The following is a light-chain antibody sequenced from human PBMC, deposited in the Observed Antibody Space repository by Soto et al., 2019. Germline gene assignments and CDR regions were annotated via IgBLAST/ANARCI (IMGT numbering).Light chain of an antibody. V-gene: IGKV3-20*01. CDR1: QSISSY. CDR3: QQYGSSPRT. CDR2: GAS. Sequence: TQSPSTLSASVGDRVTITCRASQSISSYLAWYQQKPGQAPRLLIYGASNRATGIPDRFSGSGSGTDFTLTINRLEPEDFAVYYCQQYGSSPRTFGQGTKVDNK. J-gene: IGKJ1*01.